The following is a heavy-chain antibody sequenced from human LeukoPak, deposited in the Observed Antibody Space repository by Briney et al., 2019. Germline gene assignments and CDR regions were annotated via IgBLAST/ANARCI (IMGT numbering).Heavy chain of an antibody. D-gene: IGHD3-10*01. J-gene: IGHJ4*02. Sequence: GGSLRLSCAASGFTFSSYAMSWVRQAPGKGLEWVSSISSSSSYIYYADSVKGRFTISRDNAKNSLYLQMNSLRAEDTAVYYCARDSPPYYYGSGSYYPDYWGQGTLVTVSS. CDR2: ISSSSSYI. V-gene: IGHV3-21*01. CDR1: GFTFSSYA. CDR3: ARDSPPYYYGSGSYYPDY.